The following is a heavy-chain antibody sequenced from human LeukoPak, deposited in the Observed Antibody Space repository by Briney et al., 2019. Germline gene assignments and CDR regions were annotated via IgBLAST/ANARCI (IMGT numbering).Heavy chain of an antibody. V-gene: IGHV3-23*01. CDR1: GFTFSSYW. CDR2: ISGSGGST. D-gene: IGHD3-22*01. Sequence: GGSLRLSCAASGFTFSSYWMSWVRQAPGKGLEWVSAISGSGGSTYYADSVKGRFTISRDNSKNTLYLQMNSLRAEDTAVYYCAKPLGRRYYDSSGYFLDAFDIWGQGTMVTVSS. J-gene: IGHJ3*02. CDR3: AKPLGRRYYDSSGYFLDAFDI.